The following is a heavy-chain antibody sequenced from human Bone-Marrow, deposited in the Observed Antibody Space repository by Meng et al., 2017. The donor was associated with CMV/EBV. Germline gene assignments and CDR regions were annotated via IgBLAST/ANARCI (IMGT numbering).Heavy chain of an antibody. J-gene: IGHJ4*02. V-gene: IGHV3-7*04. D-gene: IGHD5-18*01. CDR2: IKQDGIEK. CDR1: GFTFSSYW. Sequence: GESLKISCAASGFTFSSYWMSWVRQATGKRLKRVANIKQDGIEKYYVDSVKGRFTISRDNAKNSLYLQMNSLRAEDTAVYYCARVDTAMAHLDYWGQGTLVTVSS. CDR3: ARVDTAMAHLDY.